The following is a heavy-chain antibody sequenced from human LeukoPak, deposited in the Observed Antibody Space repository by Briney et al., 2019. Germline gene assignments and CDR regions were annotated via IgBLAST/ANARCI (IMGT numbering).Heavy chain of an antibody. V-gene: IGHV3-23*01. CDR1: GFTFINYG. J-gene: IGHJ4*02. Sequence: GGSLRLSCVVSGFTFINYGVSWVRQAPGKRLEWVSTIRASGDRTYYAESVKGRFTMSGDKSKNTLYLQMSNLRAEDTAVYHCAVLAVPAVGYWGQGTLVIVSS. CDR3: AVLAVPAVGY. D-gene: IGHD2-15*01. CDR2: IRASGDRT.